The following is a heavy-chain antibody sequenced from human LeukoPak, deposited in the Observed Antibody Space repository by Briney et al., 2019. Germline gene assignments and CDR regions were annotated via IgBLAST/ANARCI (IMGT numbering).Heavy chain of an antibody. CDR2: MNPNSGGT. J-gene: IGHJ6*02. D-gene: IGHD6-19*01. V-gene: IGHV1-2*02. CDR3: ATCIAVAGCSYYYYGMDV. Sequence: ASVKVSCKASGYTFTSYDINWVRQATGQGLEWMGWMNPNSGGTNYAQKFQGRVTMTRDTSISTAYMELSRLRSDDTAVYYCATCIAVAGCSYYYYGMDVWGQGTTVTVSS. CDR1: GYTFTSYD.